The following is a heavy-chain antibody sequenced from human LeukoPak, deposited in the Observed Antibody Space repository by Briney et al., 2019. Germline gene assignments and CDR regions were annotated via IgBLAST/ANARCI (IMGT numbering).Heavy chain of an antibody. V-gene: IGHV3-23*01. Sequence: GGSLRLSCAASGFTFSSYAMSWVRQAPGKGLEWVSAISGSGGSTYYADSVKGRFTISRDNSKNTLYLQMNSLRAEDTAVYYCAKRRPRRDCYDSSGYYSHDAFDIWGQGTMVTVSS. CDR1: GFTFSSYA. CDR3: AKRRPRRDCYDSSGYYSHDAFDI. D-gene: IGHD3-22*01. CDR2: ISGSGGST. J-gene: IGHJ3*02.